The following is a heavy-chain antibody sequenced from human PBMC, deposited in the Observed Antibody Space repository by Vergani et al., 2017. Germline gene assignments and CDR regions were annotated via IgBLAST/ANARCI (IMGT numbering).Heavy chain of an antibody. D-gene: IGHD6-19*01. J-gene: IGHJ4*02. CDR3: AREQWLPIDYFDY. CDR2: ISAYNGNT. Sequence: QVQLVQSGAEVKKPGASVKSPCKASGYTFTSYGISWVPQAPGQGLEGMGWISAYNGNTNYAQKLQGRVTMTTETTTSTAYMELRSLRSDDTAVYYCAREQWLPIDYFDYWGQGTLVTVSS. V-gene: IGHV1-18*04. CDR1: GYTFTSYG.